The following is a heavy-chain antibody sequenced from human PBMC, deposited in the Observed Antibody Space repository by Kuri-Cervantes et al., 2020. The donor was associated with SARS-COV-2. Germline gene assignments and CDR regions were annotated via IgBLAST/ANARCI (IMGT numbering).Heavy chain of an antibody. D-gene: IGHD4-17*01. CDR2: IYHSGST. CDR1: GGSISSSNW. Sequence: SCAVSGGSISSSNWWSRVRQPPGKGLEWIGEIYHSGSTNYNPSLKSRVTISVDKSKNQFSLKLSSVTAADTAVYYCARKVGGGDLYYYGMDVWGQGTTVTVSS. CDR3: ARKVGGGDLYYYGMDV. J-gene: IGHJ6*02. V-gene: IGHV4-4*02.